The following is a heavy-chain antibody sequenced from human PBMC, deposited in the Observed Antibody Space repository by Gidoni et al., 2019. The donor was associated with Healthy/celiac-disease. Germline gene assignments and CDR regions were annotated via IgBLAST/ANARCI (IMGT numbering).Heavy chain of an antibody. D-gene: IGHD1-26*01. CDR1: GGSNSSGSYY. CDR3: ARVAAKWELLDY. V-gene: IGHV4-61*02. Sequence: QVQLQESGPGLVKPSQTLSLTCTVSGGSNSSGSYYWSWIRQPAGKGLEWIGRIYTSGSTNYNPSLKSRVTISVDTSKNQFSLKLSSVTAADTAVYYCARVAAKWELLDYWGQGTLVTVSS. CDR2: IYTSGST. J-gene: IGHJ4*02.